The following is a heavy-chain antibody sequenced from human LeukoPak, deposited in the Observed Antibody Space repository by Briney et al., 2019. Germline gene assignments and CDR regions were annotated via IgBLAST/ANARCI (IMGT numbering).Heavy chain of an antibody. CDR3: AKGAECGSSSDFDY. CDR2: IRYDGSNK. J-gene: IGHJ4*02. D-gene: IGHD6-6*01. CDR1: GFTFSSYG. V-gene: IGHV3-30*02. Sequence: GGSLRLSCAASGFTFSSYGMGWVRQAPGKGLEWVAFIRYDGSNKYYADSVKGRFTISRDNSKNTLYLQMNSLRAEDTAVYCCAKGAECGSSSDFDYWGQGTLVTVSS.